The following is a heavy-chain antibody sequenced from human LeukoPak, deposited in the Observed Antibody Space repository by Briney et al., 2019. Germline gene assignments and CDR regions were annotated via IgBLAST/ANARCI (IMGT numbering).Heavy chain of an antibody. D-gene: IGHD4-11*01. CDR3: ARVSYSNYALGAYYYYMDV. V-gene: IGHV4-39*01. J-gene: IGHJ6*03. CDR2: SGIT. Sequence: SGITSYNPSLKSRFTISVDTSKNQFSLKLSSVTAAETAVYYCARVSYSNYALGAYYYYMDVWGKGTTVTVSS.